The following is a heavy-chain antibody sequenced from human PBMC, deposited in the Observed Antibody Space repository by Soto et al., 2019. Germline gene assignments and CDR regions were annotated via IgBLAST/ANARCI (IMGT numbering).Heavy chain of an antibody. CDR2: INPSGGST. J-gene: IGHJ6*03. CDR1: GYTFTSYY. CDR3: ARGSYYVAITSYYYYYYMDV. V-gene: IGHV1-46*03. D-gene: IGHD1-26*01. Sequence: ASVKVSCKASGYTFTSYYMHWVRQAPGQGLEWMGIINPSGGSTSYAQKFQGRVTMTRDTSTSTVYMELSSLRSEDTAVYYCARGSYYVAITSYYYYYYMDVWGKGTTVTVSS.